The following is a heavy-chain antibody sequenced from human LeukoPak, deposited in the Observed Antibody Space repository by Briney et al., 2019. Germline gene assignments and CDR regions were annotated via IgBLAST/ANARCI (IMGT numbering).Heavy chain of an antibody. CDR1: GYTFTSYG. V-gene: IGHV1-18*01. J-gene: IGHJ5*02. CDR2: ISAYIGNT. Sequence: ASVKVSCKASGYTFTSYGISWVRQAPGQGLEWMGWISAYIGNTNYAQKLQGRVTMTTGTSTSTAYMELRSLRSDDTAVYYCARMDLPERLLYLFDPWGQGTLVTVSS. D-gene: IGHD3-3*01. CDR3: ARMDLPERLLYLFDP.